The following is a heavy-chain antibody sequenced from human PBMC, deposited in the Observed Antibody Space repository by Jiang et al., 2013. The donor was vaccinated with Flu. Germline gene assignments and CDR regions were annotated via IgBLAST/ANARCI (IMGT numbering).Heavy chain of an antibody. CDR2: INHSGST. V-gene: IGHV4-34*01. D-gene: IGHD5-18*01. Sequence: LLKPSETLSLTCAVYGGSFSGYYWSWIRQPQEGAGVDWEINHSGSTNYNPSLKSRVTISVDTSKNQFSLRLSSVTAADTAVYYCARDRALYTYGNSEWGYWGRGTLVTVSS. J-gene: IGHJ4*02. CDR1: GGSFSGYY. CDR3: ARDRALYTYGNSEWGY.